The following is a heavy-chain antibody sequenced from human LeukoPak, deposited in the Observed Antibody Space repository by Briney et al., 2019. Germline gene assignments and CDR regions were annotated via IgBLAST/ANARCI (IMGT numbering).Heavy chain of an antibody. CDR3: AELGIAMIGGV. CDR2: ISSSGSTI. D-gene: IGHD3-10*02. V-gene: IGHV3-48*03. J-gene: IGHJ6*04. CDR1: GFTFSSYE. Sequence: GGSLRLSCAASGFTFSSYEMNWVRQAPGKGLEWVSYISSSGSTIYYADSVKGRFTISRDNAKNSLYLQMNSLRAEDTAVYYWAELGIAMIGGVWGKGTTVTISS.